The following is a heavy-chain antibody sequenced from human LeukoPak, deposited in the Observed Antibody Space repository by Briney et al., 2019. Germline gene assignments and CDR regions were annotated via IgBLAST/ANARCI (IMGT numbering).Heavy chain of an antibody. Sequence: ASVKVSCKASGDIFNSYSVSWVRQAPGQGLEWMGGTIPMFGSANYAQKFQGRVTITTDQSTTIVYMELSSLSSEDTAVYYCAKVGRSRVSLPNSYYYMDVWGKGTTVTVSS. D-gene: IGHD1-26*01. V-gene: IGHV1-69*05. CDR3: AKVGRSRVSLPNSYYYMDV. CDR2: TIPMFGSA. CDR1: GDIFNSYS. J-gene: IGHJ6*03.